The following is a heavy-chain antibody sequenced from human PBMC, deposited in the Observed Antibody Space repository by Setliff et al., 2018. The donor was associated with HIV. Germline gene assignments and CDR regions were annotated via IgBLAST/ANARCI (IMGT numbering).Heavy chain of an antibody. J-gene: IGHJ6*02. Sequence: GGSLRLSCAASGFTFSSYAMSWVRQAPGKGLEWVSPISSCSSTIYYADSVKVRFTISRDNAKNSLYLQMNSLGAEDTAVYYCARDGDVVRLHLGELSLFMDVWGQGTTVTV. V-gene: IGHV3-48*04. CDR2: ISSCSSTI. CDR1: GFTFSSYA. CDR3: ARDGDVVRLHLGELSLFMDV. D-gene: IGHD3-16*02.